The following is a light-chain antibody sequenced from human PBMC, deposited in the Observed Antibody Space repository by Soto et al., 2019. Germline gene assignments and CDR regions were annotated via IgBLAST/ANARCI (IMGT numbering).Light chain of an antibody. CDR3: QQRNSCPPT. J-gene: IGKJ4*01. Sequence: IQMIESRPSLSAFPXYTVIITCLASSSSTNCLTXXQHXXGXAPKXXXDVXATLQAGVPSRFRGSGSGTDFPPTSSRLQPEESANYFCQQRNSCPPTFGGGTKVDIK. CDR1: SSSTNC. V-gene: IGKV1-39*01. CDR2: VXA.